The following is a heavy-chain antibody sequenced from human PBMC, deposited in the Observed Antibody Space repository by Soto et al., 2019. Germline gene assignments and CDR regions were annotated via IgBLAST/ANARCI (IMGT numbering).Heavy chain of an antibody. CDR1: GGTLSSYA. Sequence: SVKVACKAAGGTLSSYAIGWGRQAPGQGLEWMGGIIPIFGTANYAQKFQGRVTITADKSTSTAYMELSSLRSEDTAVYYCASSNGYYLDYWAQRTLVTVSS. D-gene: IGHD3-22*01. CDR3: ASSNGYYLDY. CDR2: IIPIFGTA. J-gene: IGHJ4*02. V-gene: IGHV1-69*06.